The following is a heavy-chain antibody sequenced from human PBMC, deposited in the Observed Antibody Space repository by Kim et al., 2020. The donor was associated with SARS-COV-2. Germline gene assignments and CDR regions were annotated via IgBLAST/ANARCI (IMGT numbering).Heavy chain of an antibody. D-gene: IGHD3-10*01. CDR3: ARDMGMVRGVMGY. Sequence: NYAQKFQGRVTITADESSTAYMELSSLRSEDTAVYYCARDMGMVRGVMGYWGQGTLVTVSS. V-gene: IGHV1-69*01. J-gene: IGHJ4*02.